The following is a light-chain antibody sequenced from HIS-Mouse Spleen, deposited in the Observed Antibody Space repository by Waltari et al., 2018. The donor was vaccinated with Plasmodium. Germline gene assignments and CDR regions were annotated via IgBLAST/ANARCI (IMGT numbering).Light chain of an antibody. V-gene: IGLV2-23*01. CDR1: SSDVGRYNL. Sequence: QSALTQPASVSGSPGQSINIPCTGTSSDVGRYNLVSWYQQHPGKAPKLMIYEGSKRPSGVSNRFSGSKSGNTASLTISGLQAEDEADYYCCSYAGSSTYVFGTGTKVTVL. CDR3: CSYAGSSTYV. J-gene: IGLJ1*01. CDR2: EGS.